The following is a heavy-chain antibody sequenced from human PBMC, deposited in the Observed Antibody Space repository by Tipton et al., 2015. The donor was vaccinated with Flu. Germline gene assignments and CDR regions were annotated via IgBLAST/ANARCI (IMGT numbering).Heavy chain of an antibody. D-gene: IGHD3/OR15-3a*01. V-gene: IGHV1-18*01. CDR1: GYTFIRYG. J-gene: IGHJ5*02. Sequence: QLVQSGPEVKKPGASVKVSCKASGYTFIRYGISWVRQAPGKGLEWMGWIRANNGNTRDAQDFQGRVTMTIDTFTSTAYMELRSLRSDDTAVYYCARSQVDWSSTPNWHDPWGQGTLVTVSS. CDR3: ARSQVDWSSTPNWHDP. CDR2: IRANNGNT.